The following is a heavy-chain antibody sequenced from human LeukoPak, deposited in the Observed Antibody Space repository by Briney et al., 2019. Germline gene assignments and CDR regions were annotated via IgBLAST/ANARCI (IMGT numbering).Heavy chain of an antibody. CDR1: GYTFTGYY. D-gene: IGHD2-2*01. Sequence: ASVKVSCKASGYTFTGYYMHWVRQAPGQGLEWMGWINPNSGGTNYAQKFQGRVTMTRDTSISTAYMELSRLRSDDTAVYYCARDCSSNSCYDYWGQGTLVTVSS. CDR3: ARDCSSNSCYDY. J-gene: IGHJ4*02. CDR2: INPNSGGT. V-gene: IGHV1-2*02.